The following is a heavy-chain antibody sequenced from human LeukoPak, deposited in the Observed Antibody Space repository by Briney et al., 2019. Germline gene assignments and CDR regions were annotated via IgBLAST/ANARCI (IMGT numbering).Heavy chain of an antibody. V-gene: IGHV3-23*01. CDR1: GFTFSSYG. Sequence: GGSLRLSCAASGFTFSSYGMHWVRQAPGKGLEWVSAISGSGGGTYYADSVKGRFTISRDNSKNTLYLQMNSLRAEDTAVYYCAKDYYVDSSGSTSGHFDYWGQGTLVTVSS. J-gene: IGHJ4*02. CDR2: ISGSGGGT. D-gene: IGHD3-22*01. CDR3: AKDYYVDSSGSTSGHFDY.